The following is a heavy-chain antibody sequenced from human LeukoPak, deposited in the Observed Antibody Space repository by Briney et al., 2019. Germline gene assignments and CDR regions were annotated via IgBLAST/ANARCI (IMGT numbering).Heavy chain of an antibody. D-gene: IGHD6-19*01. Sequence: SQTLSLTCTVSGGSISSGGYYWSWIRQHPGKGLEWIGYIYYRGSTYYNPSLKSRVTISVDTSKNQFSLKLSSVTAADTAVYYCARVASSGWSHWGQGTLVTVSS. CDR3: ARVASSGWSH. V-gene: IGHV4-31*03. CDR2: IYYRGST. CDR1: GGSISSGGYY. J-gene: IGHJ4*02.